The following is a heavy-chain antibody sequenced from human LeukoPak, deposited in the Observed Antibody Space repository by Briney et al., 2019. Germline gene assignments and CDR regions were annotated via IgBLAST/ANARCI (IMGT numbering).Heavy chain of an antibody. CDR3: ARVEGYSHGYGDY. J-gene: IGHJ4*02. V-gene: IGHV3-48*04. Sequence: AGGSLRLSCAASGFTFSSYSMNWVRQAPGKGLEWVSYISSSSSTIYYADSVKGRFTISRDNAKNSLYLQMNSLRAEDTAVYYCARVEGYSHGYGDYWGQGTLVTVSS. CDR1: GFTFSSYS. CDR2: ISSSSSTI. D-gene: IGHD5-18*01.